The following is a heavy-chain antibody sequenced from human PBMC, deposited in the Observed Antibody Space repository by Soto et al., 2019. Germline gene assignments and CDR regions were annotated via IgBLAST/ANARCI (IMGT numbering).Heavy chain of an antibody. Sequence: GGSLRLSCAASGFTFSDHYMDWVRQAPGKGLEWVGRIRNRANSYSTDYAASVKGRFTLSRDDSKNSLYLEMNSLETGDTAVYHCVSGYCSGGYCYSSPGKYWGQGTPVTVSS. CDR2: IRNRANSYST. CDR1: GFTFSDHY. J-gene: IGHJ4*02. V-gene: IGHV3-72*01. CDR3: VSGYCSGGYCYSSPGKY. D-gene: IGHD2-15*01.